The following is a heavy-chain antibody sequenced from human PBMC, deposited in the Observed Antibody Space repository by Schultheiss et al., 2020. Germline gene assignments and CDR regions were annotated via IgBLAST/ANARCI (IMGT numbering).Heavy chain of an antibody. CDR3: AKDGRGTFDY. V-gene: IGHV3-7*01. J-gene: IGHJ4*02. CDR2: IKEDGSQT. D-gene: IGHD3-10*01. CDR1: GFTFSSYS. Sequence: GGSLRLSCAASGFTFSSYSMNWVRQAPGKGLEWVANIKEDGSQTNYVDSVKGRFTISRDNSKNTLYLQMNSLRAEDTAVYYCAKDGRGTFDYWGQGTLVTVSS.